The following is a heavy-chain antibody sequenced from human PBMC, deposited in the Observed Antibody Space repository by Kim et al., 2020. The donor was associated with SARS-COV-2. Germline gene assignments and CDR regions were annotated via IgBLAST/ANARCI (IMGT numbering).Heavy chain of an antibody. D-gene: IGHD3-10*01. J-gene: IGHJ4*02. V-gene: IGHV3-23*01. Sequence: GGSLRLSCAASGFTFSSYAMSWVRQAPGKGLEWVSAISGSGGSTYYADSVKGRFTISRDNSKNTLYLQMNSLRAEDTAVYYCAKTPRGTMVRGVMYFDYWGQGTLVTVSS. CDR1: GFTFSSYA. CDR3: AKTPRGTMVRGVMYFDY. CDR2: ISGSGGST.